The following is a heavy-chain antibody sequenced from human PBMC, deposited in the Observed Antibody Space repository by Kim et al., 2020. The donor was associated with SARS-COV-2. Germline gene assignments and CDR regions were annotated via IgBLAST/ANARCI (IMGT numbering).Heavy chain of an antibody. J-gene: IGHJ6*02. CDR2: IYTGATT. V-gene: IGHV3-53*01. Sequence: GGSLRLSCAPSGFIVSNTYLSWVRQAPGKGLEWVSVIYTGATTYYADSVKGRFTISRDNSRNTVYLQMNSLRADDTAVYYCARLGSVTANYYYGMDVWG. CDR1: GFIVSNTY. CDR3: ARLGSVTANYYYGMDV. D-gene: IGHD2-21*02.